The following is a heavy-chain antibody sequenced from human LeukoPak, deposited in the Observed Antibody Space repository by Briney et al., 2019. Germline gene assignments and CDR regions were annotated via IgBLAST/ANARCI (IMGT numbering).Heavy chain of an antibody. CDR2: ISYDGSNK. CDR1: GFTFSSHG. Sequence: GSLRLSCAASGFTFSSHGMHWVRQAPGKGLEWVAVISYDGSNKYYADSVKGRFTISRDNSKNTLYLQMNSLRAEDTAVYYCAILSGYYYGFDYWGQGTLVTVSS. J-gene: IGHJ4*02. D-gene: IGHD3-22*01. V-gene: IGHV3-30*03. CDR3: AILSGYYYGFDY.